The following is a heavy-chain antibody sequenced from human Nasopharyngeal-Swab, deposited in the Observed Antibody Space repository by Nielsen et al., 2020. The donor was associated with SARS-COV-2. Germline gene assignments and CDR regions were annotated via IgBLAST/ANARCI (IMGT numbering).Heavy chain of an antibody. J-gene: IGHJ6*02. Sequence: VRQAPGKGLEWVSVISYDGNNKYYADSVKGRFTISRDTSKNTLYLQMDSLGAEDTAMYYCAKDLAKTVASATPYYYGMDVWGQGTTVTVSS. V-gene: IGHV3-30*18. CDR2: ISYDGNNK. D-gene: IGHD5-12*01. CDR3: AKDLAKTVASATPYYYGMDV.